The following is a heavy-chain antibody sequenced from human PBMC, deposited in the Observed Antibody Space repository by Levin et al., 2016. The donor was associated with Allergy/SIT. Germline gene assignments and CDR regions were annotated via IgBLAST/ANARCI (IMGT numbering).Heavy chain of an antibody. CDR1: GFTFSDSG. J-gene: IGHJ4*02. CDR3: CRDRSGDYCDY. Sequence: GESLKISCAASGFTFSDSGMHWVRQAPGKGLEWVSLIWFDGSNEYYADSVQGRFTISRDNSKNTLYLQMNTLRAEDTAVYYCCRDRSGDYCDYWGQGTLVTVSS. V-gene: IGHV3-33*01. CDR2: IWFDGSNE. D-gene: IGHD4-17*01.